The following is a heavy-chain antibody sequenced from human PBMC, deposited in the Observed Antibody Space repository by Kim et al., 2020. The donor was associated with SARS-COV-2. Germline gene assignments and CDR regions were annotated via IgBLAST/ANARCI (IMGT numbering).Heavy chain of an antibody. CDR3: AKDLLHDSGDNPQIYYFGMDV. V-gene: IGHV3-30*18. CDR2: ISYDGSTK. D-gene: IGHD4-17*01. Sequence: GGSLRLSCAASGFTFSSYGMHWVRQAPGKGLEWVAGISYDGSTKYYADSVKGRFTISRDNSKNTLYLQMNSLRAEDTAVYYCAKDLLHDSGDNPQIYYFGMDVWGEGTPVTVSA. CDR1: GFTFSSYG. J-gene: IGHJ6*04.